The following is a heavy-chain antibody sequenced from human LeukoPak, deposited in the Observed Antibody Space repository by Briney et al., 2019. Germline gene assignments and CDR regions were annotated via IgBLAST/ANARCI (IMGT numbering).Heavy chain of an antibody. CDR1: GGSISSSSYY. CDR3: ARLGRSSSSVGKYYFDY. D-gene: IGHD6-6*01. CDR2: IYYSGST. Sequence: AETLSLTCTVSGGSISSSSYYWGWIRQPPGKGLEWIGGIYYSGSTYYNPSLKSRVTISVDTSKNQFSLKLSSVTAAVTAVYYCARLGRSSSSVGKYYFDYWGQGTLVTVSS. V-gene: IGHV4-39*01. J-gene: IGHJ4*02.